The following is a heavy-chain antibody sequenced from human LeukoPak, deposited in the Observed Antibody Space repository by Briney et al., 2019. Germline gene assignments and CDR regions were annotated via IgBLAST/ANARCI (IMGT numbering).Heavy chain of an antibody. D-gene: IGHD2-15*01. J-gene: IGHJ5*02. CDR2: IYTSGNT. CDR1: GGSISSGGYY. Sequence: NPSETLSLTCTVSGGSISSGGYYWSWIRQPAGKGLEWIGRIYTSGNTNYNPSLKSRATISVDTSKNQFSLELSSVTAADTAVYYCARRQVGLRRDLWFDPWGQGTLVTVSS. CDR3: ARRQVGLRRDLWFDP. V-gene: IGHV4-61*02.